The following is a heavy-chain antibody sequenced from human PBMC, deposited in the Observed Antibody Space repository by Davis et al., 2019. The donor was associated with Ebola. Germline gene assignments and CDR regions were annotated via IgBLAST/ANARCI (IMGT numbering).Heavy chain of an antibody. CDR3: ARVSREYQLLSAYYYYGIDV. D-gene: IGHD2-2*01. Sequence: SVTVSCKASGGNFSSYAISWARQAPGQGLEWMGGTIPILGIANYAQKFQGRVTITADKSTSTAYMELSSLGSEETAVYYCARVSREYQLLSAYYYYGIDVWGQGTTVTVSS. CDR1: GGNFSSYA. CDR2: TIPILGIA. V-gene: IGHV1-69*10. J-gene: IGHJ6*02.